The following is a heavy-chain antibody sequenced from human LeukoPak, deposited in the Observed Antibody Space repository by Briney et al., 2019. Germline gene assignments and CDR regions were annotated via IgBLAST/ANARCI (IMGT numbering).Heavy chain of an antibody. J-gene: IGHJ4*02. CDR3: ARLGMDY. D-gene: IGHD7-27*01. CDR2: IYYSGST. Sequence: SETLSLTCTVSGYSISSGYYWGWIRQPPGKGLEWIGSIYYSGSTYYNPSLKSRVTISVDTSKNQFSLKLSSVTAADTAVYYCARLGMDYWGQGTLVTVSS. V-gene: IGHV4-38-2*02. CDR1: GYSISSGYY.